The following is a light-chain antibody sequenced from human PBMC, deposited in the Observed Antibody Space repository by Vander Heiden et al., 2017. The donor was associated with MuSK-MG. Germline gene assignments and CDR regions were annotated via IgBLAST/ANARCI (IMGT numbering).Light chain of an antibody. CDR2: DAS. J-gene: IGKJ1*01. CDR1: QSISSW. CDR3: QQNNSLWT. Sequence: DIQMTQSPSTLSASVGDRVTIPCRASQSISSWLAWYQQKPGKAPKLLIYDASSLESGVPSRFSGSGSGTEFTLTISSLQPDDFATYYCQQNNSLWTFGQGTKVEIK. V-gene: IGKV1-5*01.